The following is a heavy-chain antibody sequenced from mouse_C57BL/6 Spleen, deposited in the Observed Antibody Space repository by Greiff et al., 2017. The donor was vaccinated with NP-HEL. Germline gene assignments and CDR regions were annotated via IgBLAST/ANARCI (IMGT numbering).Heavy chain of an antibody. CDR2: IYPGDGDT. CDR1: GYAFSSYW. Sequence: QVQLQQSGAELVKPGASVKISCKASGYAFSSYWMNWVKQRPGKGLEWIGQIYPGDGDTNYNGKFKGKATLTADKSSSTAYMQLSSRTSEDSAVYFCARGGLQGYFDVWGTGTTVTVSS. J-gene: IGHJ1*03. CDR3: ARGGLQGYFDV. V-gene: IGHV1-80*01. D-gene: IGHD2-2*01.